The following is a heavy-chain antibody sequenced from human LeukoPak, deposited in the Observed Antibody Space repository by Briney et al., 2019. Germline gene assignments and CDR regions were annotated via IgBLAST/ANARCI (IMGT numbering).Heavy chain of an antibody. Sequence: SETLSLTCTVSGGSISSSSYYWGWIRQPPGKGLEWIGSIYYSGSTYYNPSLKSRVTISVDTSKNQFSLKLSSVTAADTAVYYCARVLFDGSGSPYYFDYWGQGTLVTVSS. V-gene: IGHV4-39*07. CDR2: IYYSGST. J-gene: IGHJ4*02. CDR1: GGSISSSSYY. CDR3: ARVLFDGSGSPYYFDY. D-gene: IGHD3-10*01.